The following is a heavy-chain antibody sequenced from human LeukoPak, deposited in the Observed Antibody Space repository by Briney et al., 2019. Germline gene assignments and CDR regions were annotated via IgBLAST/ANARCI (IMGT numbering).Heavy chain of an antibody. CDR2: TSGGGNT. J-gene: IGHJ5*02. Sequence: GGSLRLSCAASGFTFRSYVMSWVRQAPGKGLEWISSTSGGGNTCYADSVKGRFTISRDNSNNTLYLQMNSLRAEDTAIYYCARVVPRRYYDQPSNKFDPWGQGTLVTVSS. CDR1: GFTFRSYV. D-gene: IGHD3-22*01. CDR3: ARVVPRRYYDQPSNKFDP. V-gene: IGHV3-23*01.